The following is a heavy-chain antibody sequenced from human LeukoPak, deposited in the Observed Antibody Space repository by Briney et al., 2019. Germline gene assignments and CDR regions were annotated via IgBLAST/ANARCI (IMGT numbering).Heavy chain of an antibody. V-gene: IGHV3-66*01. CDR3: ARSTYSSSSYYFDY. D-gene: IGHD6-13*01. Sequence: GGSLRLSCAASGFTVSSNYMSWVRQAPGKGLEWVSVIYSGGSTYYADSVKGRFTVSRDNSKNTLYLQMNSLRAEDTAVYYCARSTYSSSSYYFDYWGQGSLVTVSS. CDR2: IYSGGST. J-gene: IGHJ4*02. CDR1: GFTVSSNY.